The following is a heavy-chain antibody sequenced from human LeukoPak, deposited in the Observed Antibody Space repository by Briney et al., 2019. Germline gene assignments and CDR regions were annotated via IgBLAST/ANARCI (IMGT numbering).Heavy chain of an antibody. CDR3: ARVYCSGGSCYSGYFDY. CDR1: GGSISSGDYY. CDR2: IYYSGST. V-gene: IGHV4-30-4*01. D-gene: IGHD2-15*01. Sequence: SETLSLTCTVSGGSISSGDYYWSWIRQPPGKGLEWIGYIYYSGSTYYNPSLKSRVTISVDTSKNQFSLNLSSVTAADTAVYYCARVYCSGGSCYSGYFDYWGEGTLVSVSS. J-gene: IGHJ4*02.